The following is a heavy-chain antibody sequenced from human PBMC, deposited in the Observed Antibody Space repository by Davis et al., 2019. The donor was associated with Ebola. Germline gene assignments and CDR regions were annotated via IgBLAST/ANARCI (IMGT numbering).Heavy chain of an antibody. Sequence: GESLKISCAASGFTFSSYSMNWVRQAPGKGLEWVSSISSSSSYIYYADSVKGRFTISRDNAKNSLYLQMNSLRAEDTAVYYCARGGYYDSSGYSHDAFDFWGQGTVVTVSS. J-gene: IGHJ3*01. D-gene: IGHD3-22*01. CDR2: ISSSSSYI. CDR3: ARGGYYDSSGYSHDAFDF. V-gene: IGHV3-21*01. CDR1: GFTFSSYS.